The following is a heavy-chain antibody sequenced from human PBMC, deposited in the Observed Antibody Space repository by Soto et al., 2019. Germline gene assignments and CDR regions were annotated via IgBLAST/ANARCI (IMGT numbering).Heavy chain of an antibody. CDR2: IYWDDDK. CDR1: GFSLSTSGVG. Sequence: QITLKESGPTLVKPTQTLTLTCTFSGFSLSTSGVGVGWIRQPPGKALEWLALIYWDDDKRYSPSLKSRLTITKDTSKNQVVLTMTNMDPVDTATYYCAHQQQGTYYYGSGSRGVYSAWGQGTLVTVSS. V-gene: IGHV2-5*02. CDR3: AHQQQGTYYYGSGSRGVYSA. D-gene: IGHD3-10*01. J-gene: IGHJ4*02.